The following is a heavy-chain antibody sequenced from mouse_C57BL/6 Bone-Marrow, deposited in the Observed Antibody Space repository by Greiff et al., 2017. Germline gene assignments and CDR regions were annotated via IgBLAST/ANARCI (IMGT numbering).Heavy chain of an antibody. V-gene: IGHV1-69*01. CDR1: GYTFTSYW. Sequence: QVQLKQPGAELVMPGASVKLSCKASGYTFTSYWMHWVKQRPGQGLEWIGEIDPSDSYTNYNQKFKGKSTLTVDKSSSTAYMQLSSLTSEDSAVFYYATSYYYGYFGYWGQGTTLTVSS. CDR3: ATSYYYGYFGY. D-gene: IGHD1-1*01. J-gene: IGHJ2*01. CDR2: IDPSDSYT.